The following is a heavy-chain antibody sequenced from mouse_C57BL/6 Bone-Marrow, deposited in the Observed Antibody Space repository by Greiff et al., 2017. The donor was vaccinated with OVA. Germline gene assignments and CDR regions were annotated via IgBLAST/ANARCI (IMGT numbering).Heavy chain of an antibody. V-gene: IGHV5-6*01. CDR1: GFTFRSYG. CDR2: ISSGGSYT. CDR3: ARHRAY. Sequence: EVKVVESGGDLVKPGGSLKLSCAASGFTFRSYGMSWVRQTPDKRLEWVATISSGGSYTYYPDSVKGRFTISRDNAKNTLYLQMSSLKSEDTAMYYCARHRAYWGQGTLVTVSA. J-gene: IGHJ3*01.